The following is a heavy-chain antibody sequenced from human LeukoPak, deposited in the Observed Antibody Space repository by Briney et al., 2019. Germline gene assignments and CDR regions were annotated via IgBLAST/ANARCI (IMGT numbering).Heavy chain of an antibody. J-gene: IGHJ3*01. CDR3: AREPRRGQPNPNAFDV. D-gene: IGHD1-14*01. CDR2: IYPGDSDT. CDR1: GYSFTGYW. Sequence: GRSLKISCKVSGYSFTGYWIGWVRQVPGKGLEWMGIIYPGDSDTRYSPSFQGQVTISADESISTAYLQWSSLKASDTAMYYCAREPRRGQPNPNAFDVWGQGTMVTVSS. V-gene: IGHV5-51*03.